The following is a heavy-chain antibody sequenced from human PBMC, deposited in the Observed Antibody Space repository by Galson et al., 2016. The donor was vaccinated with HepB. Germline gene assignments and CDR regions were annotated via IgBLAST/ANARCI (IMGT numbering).Heavy chain of an antibody. CDR2: TFYSGTT. CDR1: GGSVTSYF. D-gene: IGHD3-22*01. CDR3: ARVRSGYSGIAD. V-gene: IGHV4-59*02. J-gene: IGHJ4*02. Sequence: SETLSLTCNVSGGSVTSYFWGWIRQPPGKGLEWIGYTFYSGTTNYHPSLQSRVTMSVDVSKNLLSLRLNSVTAADTAVYYCARVRSGYSGIADWGQGTLVTVSS.